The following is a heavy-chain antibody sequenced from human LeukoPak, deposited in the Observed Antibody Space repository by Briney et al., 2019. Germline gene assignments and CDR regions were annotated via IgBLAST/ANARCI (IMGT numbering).Heavy chain of an antibody. Sequence: LRLSCAASGFTFSDYYMSWIRQPPGKGLEWIGEINHSGSTNYNPSLKSRVTISVDTSKNQFSLKLSSVTAADTAVYYCARPLRGYSYSKGYYFDYWGQGTLVTVSS. CDR3: ARPLRGYSYSKGYYFDY. CDR1: GFTFSDYY. V-gene: IGHV4-34*01. D-gene: IGHD5-18*01. CDR2: INHSGST. J-gene: IGHJ4*02.